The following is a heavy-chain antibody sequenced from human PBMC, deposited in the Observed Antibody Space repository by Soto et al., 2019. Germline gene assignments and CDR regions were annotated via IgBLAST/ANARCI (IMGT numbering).Heavy chain of an antibody. CDR3: ARESEDLSSNLDY. J-gene: IGHJ4*02. CDR2: ISSTTNYI. Sequence: GSLRLSCAASGFTFTRNSMNWVRPAPGEGLEWVASISSTTNYIYYGESLKGRLTISRDNAKNSMYLQMNTLRAEDTAVYYCARESEDLSSNLDYWGQGTLVTVSS. V-gene: IGHV3-21*06. CDR1: GFTFTRNS.